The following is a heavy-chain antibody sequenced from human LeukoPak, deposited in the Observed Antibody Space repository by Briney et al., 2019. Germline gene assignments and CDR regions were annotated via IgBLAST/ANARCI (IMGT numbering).Heavy chain of an antibody. CDR1: GFTFSDHF. J-gene: IGHJ4*02. D-gene: IGHD1-26*01. Sequence: PGGSLRLSCAASGFTFSDHFLDWVRQPPGKGLEWVGRTRNKANSYITEYAASVKGRFTISRDDSKNSLYLQMSSLRTDDTAMYYCASIRGTFGYWGQGTLVTVSS. V-gene: IGHV3-72*01. CDR2: TRNKANSYIT. CDR3: ASIRGTFGY.